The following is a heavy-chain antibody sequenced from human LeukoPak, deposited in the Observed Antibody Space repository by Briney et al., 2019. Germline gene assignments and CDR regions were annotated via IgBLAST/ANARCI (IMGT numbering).Heavy chain of an antibody. D-gene: IGHD3-10*01. CDR2: ISWNSGSM. CDR1: GFTFDDYA. Sequence: PGGSLRLSCAASGFTFDDYAMHWVRQAPGKGLEWVSGISWNSGSMAYADSVKGRFTISRDNAKNSLYLQMNSLRVEDTALYYCAKVGYYGSGSRYQMAHLPFDYWGQGTLVTVSS. V-gene: IGHV3-9*01. J-gene: IGHJ4*02. CDR3: AKVGYYGSGSRYQMAHLPFDY.